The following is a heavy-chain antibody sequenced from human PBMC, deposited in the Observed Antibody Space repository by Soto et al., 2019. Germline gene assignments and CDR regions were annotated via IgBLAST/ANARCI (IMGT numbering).Heavy chain of an antibody. CDR2: ISSSSSTI. CDR3: AEDSYYHDSTGYYIFDY. J-gene: IGHJ4*02. CDR1: GFTFSSYS. D-gene: IGHD3-22*01. V-gene: IGHV3-48*02. Sequence: GGSLRLSCAASGFTFSSYSMNWVRQAPGKGLEWVSYISSSSSTIYYADSVKGRFTISRDNAKNSLYLQMNSLRDEDTAVYYCAEDSYYHDSTGYYIFDYWGQGTLVTVSS.